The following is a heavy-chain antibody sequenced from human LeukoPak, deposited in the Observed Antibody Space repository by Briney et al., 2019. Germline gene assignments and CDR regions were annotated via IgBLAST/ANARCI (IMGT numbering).Heavy chain of an antibody. Sequence: SETLSLTCAVSGGSISSGGYSWSWIRQPPGKGLEWIGYIYHSGSTYYNPSLKSRVTISVDRSKNQFSLKLSSVTAADTVVYYCARGIVVVPAAIYWFDPWGQGTLVTVSS. J-gene: IGHJ5*02. CDR3: ARGIVVVPAAIYWFDP. CDR1: GGSISSGGYS. D-gene: IGHD2-2*01. V-gene: IGHV4-30-2*01. CDR2: IYHSGST.